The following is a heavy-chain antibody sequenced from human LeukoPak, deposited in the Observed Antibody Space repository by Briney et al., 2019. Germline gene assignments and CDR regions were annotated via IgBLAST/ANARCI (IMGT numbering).Heavy chain of an antibody. CDR2: IYYSGST. V-gene: IGHV4-59*01. Sequence: SETLSLTCTVSGGSISSYYWSWIRQPPGKGLEWIGYIYYSGSTNYNPSLKSRVTISVDTSKNQFPLKLSSVTAADTAVYYCARVGGDGAFDIWGQGTMVTVSS. D-gene: IGHD2-21*02. CDR3: ARVGGDGAFDI. CDR1: GGSISSYY. J-gene: IGHJ3*02.